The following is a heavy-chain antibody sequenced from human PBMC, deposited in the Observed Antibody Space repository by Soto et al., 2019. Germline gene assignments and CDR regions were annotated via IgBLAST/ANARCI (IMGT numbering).Heavy chain of an antibody. J-gene: IGHJ4*02. V-gene: IGHV3-11*01. CDR3: ARSSQTYFEF. CDR1: GFTFSDYY. CDR2: ISGSGSTT. Sequence: GGSLRLSCTASGFTFSDYYMSWIRQAPGKGLEWLAYISGSGSTTYYTDSVKGRFAISRDNARTSLYLQINSLRVEDSAVYYCARSSQTYFEFWGQGTLVTVSS.